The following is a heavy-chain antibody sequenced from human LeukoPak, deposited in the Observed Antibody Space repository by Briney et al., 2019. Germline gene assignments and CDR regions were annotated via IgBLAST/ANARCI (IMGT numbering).Heavy chain of an antibody. Sequence: ASVKVSCKASGYTFTGYYMHWVRQAPGQGLEWMGWINPNSGGTNYAQKFQGRVTMTRDTSISTAYMELSRLRSDDTAVYYCAREPTLYGSGSSVLYYYYGMDVWGQGTTVTVSS. CDR2: INPNSGGT. J-gene: IGHJ6*02. CDR3: AREPTLYGSGSSVLYYYYGMDV. D-gene: IGHD3-10*01. CDR1: GYTFTGYY. V-gene: IGHV1-2*02.